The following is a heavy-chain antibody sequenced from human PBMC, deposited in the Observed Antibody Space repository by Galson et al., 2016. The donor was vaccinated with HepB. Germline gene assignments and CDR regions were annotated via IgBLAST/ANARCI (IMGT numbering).Heavy chain of an antibody. CDR1: GGSIKSGSYY. Sequence: TLSLTCTVSGGSIKSGSYYWSWIRQPAGKGLEWIGRFYTSDSINYNPSLESRVTMSVDTSKNQFSLRLSSVTAADTAVYYCASHTYSDFWSGYPYSPYYMDVWGKGIAVTVSS. CDR3: ASHTYSDFWSGYPYSPYYMDV. V-gene: IGHV4-61*02. CDR2: FYTSDSI. D-gene: IGHD3-3*01. J-gene: IGHJ6*03.